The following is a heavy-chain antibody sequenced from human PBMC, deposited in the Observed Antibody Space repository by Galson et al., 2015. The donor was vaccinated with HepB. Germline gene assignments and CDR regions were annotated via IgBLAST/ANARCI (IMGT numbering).Heavy chain of an antibody. D-gene: IGHD3-10*01. Sequence: SVKVSCKASGSTFTGYYMRWVRQAPGQGLEWMGWINPNSGGTNYAQKFQGRVTMTRDTSISTAYMELSRLRSDDTAVYYCARVEYYGSGSLSFDYWGQGTLVTVSS. CDR2: INPNSGGT. CDR3: ARVEYYGSGSLSFDY. CDR1: GSTFTGYY. V-gene: IGHV1-2*02. J-gene: IGHJ4*02.